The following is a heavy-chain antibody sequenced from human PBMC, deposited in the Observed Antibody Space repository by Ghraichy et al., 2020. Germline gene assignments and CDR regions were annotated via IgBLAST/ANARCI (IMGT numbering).Heavy chain of an antibody. CDR1: GFTFSRHW. V-gene: IGHV3-7*03. Sequence: LSLTCAASGFTFSRHWMSWVRQAPEKGLEWVTNINEDGSGKIYVDSVKGRFSISRDNAKNSLYLEMNSLRADDTAIYYCARGGAPARTPADCWGQGTLVTVSS. J-gene: IGHJ4*02. CDR3: ARGGAPARTPADC. CDR2: INEDGSGK. D-gene: IGHD2-2*01.